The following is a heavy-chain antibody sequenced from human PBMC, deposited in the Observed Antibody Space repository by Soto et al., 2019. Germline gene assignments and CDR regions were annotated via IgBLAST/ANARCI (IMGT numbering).Heavy chain of an antibody. CDR3: ARGGGPYVWFNEF. V-gene: IGHV1-69*01. CDR1: GGLFSSYA. J-gene: IGHJ4*02. Sequence: QEQLVQSGAEVKKPGSSVKVSCKASGGLFSSYAISWVRQAPGQGLEWLGGIIPVFNTPYYAQKFQGRVTITADESTNTAYMELSSLRSEDTAMYYCARGGGPYVWFNEFWGQGSLVTVSS. D-gene: IGHD2-15*01. CDR2: IIPVFNTP.